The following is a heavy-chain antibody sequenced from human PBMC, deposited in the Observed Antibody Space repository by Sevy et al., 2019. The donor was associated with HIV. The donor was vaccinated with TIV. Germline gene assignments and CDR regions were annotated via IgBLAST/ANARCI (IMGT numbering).Heavy chain of an antibody. CDR3: ARDGLTYGGMDV. CDR2: TFYRSNWYN. Sequence: SQTLSLTCAISGDSVSSNNAAWNWIRQSPSRGLEWLGRTFYRSNWYNDYAVSVKGRITINPDTSKNQLSLQLTSVTPVDTAVYYCARDGLTYGGMDVWGQGTTVTVSS. J-gene: IGHJ6*02. D-gene: IGHD1-20*01. V-gene: IGHV6-1*01. CDR1: GDSVSSNNAA.